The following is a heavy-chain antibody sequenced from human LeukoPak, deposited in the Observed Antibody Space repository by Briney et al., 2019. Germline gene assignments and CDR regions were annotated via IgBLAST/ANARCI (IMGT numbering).Heavy chain of an antibody. J-gene: IGHJ4*02. D-gene: IGHD2-15*01. CDR3: AKDYCRAGSCYGYFDY. V-gene: IGHV3-64D*09. CDR1: GFTFSSHA. Sequence: GGSLRLSCSASGFTFSSHAMHWFRQAPGKGLEYVSAISSNGGSTYYADSVKGRFTISRDNSKNTLYLQMSSLRAEDTAVYYCAKDYCRAGSCYGYFDYWGQGTLVTVSS. CDR2: ISSNGGST.